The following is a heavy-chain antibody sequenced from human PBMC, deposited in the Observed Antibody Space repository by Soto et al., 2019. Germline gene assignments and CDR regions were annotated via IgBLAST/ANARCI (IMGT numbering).Heavy chain of an antibody. V-gene: IGHV4-4*07. D-gene: IGHD3-3*01. CDR3: VSSLNYDFWRDGGRHFYFDY. CDR2: INSDGNT. CDR1: GGSLFGDY. Sequence: PSETLSLTCTVSGGSLFGDYCTWIRQPAGGGLEWIGRINSDGNTNYSPSLKSRVTMSVDPSKNQFSLKLTSVTAADTAVYYCVSSLNYDFWRDGGRHFYFDYWGRGILVTVSS. J-gene: IGHJ4*02.